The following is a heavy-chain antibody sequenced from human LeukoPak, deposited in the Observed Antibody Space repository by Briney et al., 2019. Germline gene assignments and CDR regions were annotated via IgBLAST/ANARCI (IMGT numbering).Heavy chain of an antibody. J-gene: IGHJ4*02. CDR2: ILPDGRDT. Sequence: GASVNGDCNPTGYTFADRQSHELREARGQSLKWMGWILPDGRDTKYSQKFQDRMTLTTDTSTNTAYMELSRLKPDDTAVYYCSGRYGPGPVWGQGTLISASP. D-gene: IGHD3-10*01. CDR3: SGRYGPGPV. V-gene: IGHV1-2*02. CDR1: GYTFADRQ.